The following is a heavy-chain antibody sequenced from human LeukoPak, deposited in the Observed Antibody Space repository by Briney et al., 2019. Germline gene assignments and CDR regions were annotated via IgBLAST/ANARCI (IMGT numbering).Heavy chain of an antibody. V-gene: IGHV4-39*01. J-gene: IGHJ4*02. CDR3: ARHPTILLVDY. CDR1: GGSISSSSYY. CDR2: IYYSGST. D-gene: IGHD5-12*01. Sequence: PSETLSLTCTVAGGSISSSSYYWGWIRQPPGKGLEWIGSIYYSGSTYYNPSLKSRVTISVDTSKNQFSLKLSSVTAADTAVYYCARHPTILLVDYWGQGTLVTVSS.